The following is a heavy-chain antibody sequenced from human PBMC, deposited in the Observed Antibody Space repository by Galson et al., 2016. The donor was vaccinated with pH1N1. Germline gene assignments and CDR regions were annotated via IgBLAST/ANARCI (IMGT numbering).Heavy chain of an antibody. V-gene: IGHV4-59*02. CDR1: GGSVSNNY. Sequence: SETLSLTCTVSGGSVSNNYYSWIRQSPGKGLEWIAYIYYNGNTKYNPSLKSRVTISLDTSKNQVSLNLTSVTAADTAIYCCAKEGASRSAGYFESWGQGALVTVSS. D-gene: IGHD1-26*01. CDR3: AKEGASRSAGYFES. J-gene: IGHJ4*02. CDR2: IYYNGNT.